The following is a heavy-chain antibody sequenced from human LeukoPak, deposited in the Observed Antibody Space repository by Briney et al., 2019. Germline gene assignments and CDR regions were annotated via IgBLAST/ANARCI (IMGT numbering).Heavy chain of an antibody. CDR2: ISSSSSYI. J-gene: IGHJ6*03. Sequence: GGSLRLSCAASGFTFDDYAMHWVRQAPGKGLEWVSSISSSSSYIYYADSVKGRFTISRDNAKNSLYLQMNSLRAEDTAVYYCARVGAWEQWLVLVQGRDYYYYYMDVWGKGTTVTVSS. CDR1: GFTFDDYA. V-gene: IGHV3-21*01. D-gene: IGHD6-19*01. CDR3: ARVGAWEQWLVLVQGRDYYYYYMDV.